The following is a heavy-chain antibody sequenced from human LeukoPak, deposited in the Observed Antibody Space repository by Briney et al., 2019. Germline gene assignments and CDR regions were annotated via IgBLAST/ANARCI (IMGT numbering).Heavy chain of an antibody. CDR2: ISAYNGNT. CDR1: GYTFTSYG. J-gene: IGHJ4*02. CDR3: ARDGAYYYGSGSQGFDY. D-gene: IGHD3-10*01. Sequence: ASVKVSCKASGYTFTSYGISWVRQAPGQGLEWMGWISAYNGNTNYAQKLLGRVTMTTDTSTSTAYMELRSLRSDDTAVYYCARDGAYYYGSGSQGFDYWGQGTLVTVSS. V-gene: IGHV1-18*01.